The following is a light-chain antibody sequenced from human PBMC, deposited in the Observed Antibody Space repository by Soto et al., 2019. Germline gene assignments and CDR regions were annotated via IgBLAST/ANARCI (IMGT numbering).Light chain of an antibody. J-gene: IGLJ1*01. Sequence: QSVLTQPASVSGSPGQSITIPCTGTSSDVGTYNYVSWYQQYPGKAPKLMIYDVTNRPSGVSNRFSGSKSGNTASLTISGLRAEDEADYYCNTYTGTASRYAFGTGTKVTVL. V-gene: IGLV2-14*01. CDR1: SSDVGTYNY. CDR2: DVT. CDR3: NTYTGTASRYA.